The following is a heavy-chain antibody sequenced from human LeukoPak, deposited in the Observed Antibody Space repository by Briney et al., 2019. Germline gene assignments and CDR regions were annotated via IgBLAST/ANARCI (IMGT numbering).Heavy chain of an antibody. D-gene: IGHD6-13*01. CDR1: SVALSTYY. V-gene: IGHV4-59*01. Sequence: SETLSLTCTVSSVALSTYYWSWIRQPPGKGREWSGYICHNGNTNYNPTLNTRVTLSLDPSKSQFSLKLSSVTAADAAVYYCARGDRVDSSSWYNWFDPWGQGTLVTVSS. J-gene: IGHJ5*02. CDR2: ICHNGNT. CDR3: ARGDRVDSSSWYNWFDP.